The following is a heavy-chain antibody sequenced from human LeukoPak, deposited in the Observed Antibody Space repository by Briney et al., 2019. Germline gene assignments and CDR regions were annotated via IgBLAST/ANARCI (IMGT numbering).Heavy chain of an antibody. CDR2: INSDGSST. J-gene: IGHJ3*02. V-gene: IGHV3-74*01. CDR3: ARDQGYDSSGYYYLSAFDM. Sequence: GGSLRLSCAASGFTFSSYWMHWVRQAPGKGLVWVSRINSDGSSTSYADSVKGRFTISRDNAKNTLYLQMNSLRAEDTAVYYCARDQGYDSSGYYYLSAFDMWGQGTMVTVSS. D-gene: IGHD3-22*01. CDR1: GFTFSSYW.